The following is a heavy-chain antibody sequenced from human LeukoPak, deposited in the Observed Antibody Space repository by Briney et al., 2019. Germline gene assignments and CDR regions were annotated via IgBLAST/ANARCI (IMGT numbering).Heavy chain of an antibody. CDR1: GFAFSSYA. CDR2: ISGSGAST. D-gene: IGHD1-14*01. Sequence: GGSLRLSCAASGFAFSSYAMTWVRQAPGKGLEWVSDISGSGASTYYADSVKGRFTISRDNSKNTLYLQMNSLRAEDTAVYYCAKDSGNRDNWFDPWGQGTLVTVSS. CDR3: AKDSGNRDNWFDP. V-gene: IGHV3-23*01. J-gene: IGHJ5*02.